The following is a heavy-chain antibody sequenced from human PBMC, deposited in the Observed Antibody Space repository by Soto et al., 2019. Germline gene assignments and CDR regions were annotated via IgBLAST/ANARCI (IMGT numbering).Heavy chain of an antibody. Sequence: SVKVSCKASGFTFTSSAVQWVRQARGQRLEWIGWIVVGSGNTNYAQKFQERVTITRDMSTSTAYMELSSLRSEDTAVYYCAADSAGATAIDYWGQGTLVNVSS. D-gene: IGHD1-26*01. CDR3: AADSAGATAIDY. CDR1: GFTFTSSA. J-gene: IGHJ4*02. V-gene: IGHV1-58*01. CDR2: IVVGSGNT.